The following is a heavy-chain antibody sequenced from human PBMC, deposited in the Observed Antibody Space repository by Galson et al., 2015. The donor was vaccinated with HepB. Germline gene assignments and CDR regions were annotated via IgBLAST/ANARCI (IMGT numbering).Heavy chain of an antibody. D-gene: IGHD3-10*01. V-gene: IGHV1-69*06. CDR2: IIPIFGTA. CDR1: GGTFSSYA. CDR3: ASRTLTPGLLLWFGED. Sequence: SVKVSCKASGGTFSSYAISWVRQAPGQGLEWMGGIIPIFGTANYAQKFQGRVTITADKSTSTAYMELSSLRSEDTAVYYCASRTLTPGLLLWFGEDWGQGTLVTVSS. J-gene: IGHJ4*02.